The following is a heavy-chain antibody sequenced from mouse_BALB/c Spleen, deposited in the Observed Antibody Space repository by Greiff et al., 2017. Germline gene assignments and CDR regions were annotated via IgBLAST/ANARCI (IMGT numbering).Heavy chain of an antibody. CDR2: ISYSGST. D-gene: IGHD2-4*01. CDR1: GYSITSDYA. V-gene: IGHV3-2*02. J-gene: IGHJ4*01. Sequence: EVHLVESGPGLVKPSQSLSLTCTVTGYSITSDYAWNWIRQFPGNKLEWMGYISYSGSTSYNPSLKSRISITRDTSKNQFFLQLNSVTTEDTATYYCARLGGYDYDVKAMDYWGQGTSVTVSS. CDR3: ARLGGYDYDVKAMDY.